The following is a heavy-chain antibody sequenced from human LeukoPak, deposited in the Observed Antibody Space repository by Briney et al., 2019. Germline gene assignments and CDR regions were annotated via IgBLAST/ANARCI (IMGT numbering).Heavy chain of an antibody. J-gene: IGHJ6*02. Sequence: PGGSLRLSCAASGFTFDDYGMSWVRQAPGKGLEWVSSINWDGGSTGYADSVKGRFTISRDNAKNSLYLQMNSLRVEDTALYYCAKGLGTTYYYGMDVWGQGTTVTVSS. CDR3: AKGLGTTYYYGMDV. V-gene: IGHV3-20*04. D-gene: IGHD1-7*01. CDR2: INWDGGST. CDR1: GFTFDDYG.